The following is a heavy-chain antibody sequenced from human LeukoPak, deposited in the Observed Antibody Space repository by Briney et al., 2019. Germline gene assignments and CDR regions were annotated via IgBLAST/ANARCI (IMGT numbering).Heavy chain of an antibody. V-gene: IGHV3-15*01. Sequence: PGGSLTLSCAASGFTFSDAWMSWVRQAPGKGLEWVGRIKSKTDVGTRDFAALVKGRLIISRDDSKKTVYLQMASLKTEDTAVYYCAAGTGRSDFDYWGQGTLVTVSS. D-gene: IGHD1-14*01. CDR2: IKSKTDVGTR. J-gene: IGHJ4*02. CDR1: GFTFSDAW. CDR3: AAGTGRSDFDY.